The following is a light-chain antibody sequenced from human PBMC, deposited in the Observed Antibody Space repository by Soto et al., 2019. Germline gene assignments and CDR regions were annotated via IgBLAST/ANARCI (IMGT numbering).Light chain of an antibody. J-gene: IGKJ1*01. CDR1: QSVRSN. CDR3: QQYGSSRT. Sequence: ETVMTQSPATLPVSPGERATLSCRASQSVRSNLAWYQQKPGQAPRLLIYGASSRATGIPDRFSGSGSGTDFTLTISRLEPEDFAVYYCQQYGSSRTFGQGTKVDIK. V-gene: IGKV3-20*01. CDR2: GAS.